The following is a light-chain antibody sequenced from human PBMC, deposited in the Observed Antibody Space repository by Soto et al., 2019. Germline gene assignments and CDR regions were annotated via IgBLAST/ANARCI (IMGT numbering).Light chain of an antibody. CDR3: QSYDNSLSGVL. CDR1: SSNIGAGYD. CDR2: GNN. V-gene: IGLV1-40*01. J-gene: IGLJ2*01. Sequence: QPVLTQPPSVSGAPGQRATISCTGSSSNIGAGYDVHWYRQLPGTAPKLLIFGNNNRPSGVPDRFSGSRSGTSASLAITGLQAEDEADYYCQSYDNSLSGVLFGGGTKLTVL.